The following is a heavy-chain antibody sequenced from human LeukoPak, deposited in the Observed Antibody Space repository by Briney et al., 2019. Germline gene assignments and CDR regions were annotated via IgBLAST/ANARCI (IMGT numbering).Heavy chain of an antibody. CDR1: GFTFTSSA. Sequence: SVKVSCKASGFTFTSSAVQWVRQARGQRLEWIGWIVVGSGNTNYAQKFQERVTITRDMSTSTAYMELSSLRSEDTAVYYCAAEGRVVPAAVDAFDIWGQGTMVTVSS. CDR3: AAEGRVVPAAVDAFDI. D-gene: IGHD2-2*01. CDR2: IVVGSGNT. J-gene: IGHJ3*02. V-gene: IGHV1-58*01.